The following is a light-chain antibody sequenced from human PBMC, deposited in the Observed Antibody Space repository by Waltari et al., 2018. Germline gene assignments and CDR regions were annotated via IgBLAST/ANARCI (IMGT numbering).Light chain of an antibody. CDR1: QSVSSN. CDR2: GAS. V-gene: IGKV3-15*01. Sequence: EIVMTQSPATLSVSPGERATLSCRASQSVSSNLAWYQQKPGQAPRLLIYGASTKATGIPARVSGSGSGTEFTFTLSSLQSEDFAVYYCQQDNNWPPEDTFGQGTKLEIK. CDR3: QQDNNWPPEDT. J-gene: IGKJ2*01.